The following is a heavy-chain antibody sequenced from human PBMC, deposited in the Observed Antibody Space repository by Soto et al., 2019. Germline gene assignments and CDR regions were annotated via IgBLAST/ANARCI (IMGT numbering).Heavy chain of an antibody. CDR2: IYSGGST. CDR3: ARAAWGLWFGYMDI. V-gene: IGHV3-53*04. CDR1: GFSVSSNY. Sequence: PGGSLRLSCAASGFSVSSNYMSWVRQAPGKGLEWVSVIYSGGSTYYADSVKGRFTISRHNSENTLYLQMNSLRAEDTAVYYCARAAWGLWFGYMDIWGKGTTVTVSS. D-gene: IGHD3-10*01. J-gene: IGHJ6*03.